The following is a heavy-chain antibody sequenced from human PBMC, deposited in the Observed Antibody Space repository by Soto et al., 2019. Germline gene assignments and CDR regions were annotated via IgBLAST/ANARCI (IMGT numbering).Heavy chain of an antibody. CDR3: ARQAIFGVIIIAFDI. V-gene: IGHV5-10-1*01. Sequence: GESVKISCXGSGYSFSSYWITWVRQMPGKGLEWMGRIDPSDSYTNYSPSFQGHVTISADKSISTAYLQWSSLKASDTAMYYCARQAIFGVIIIAFDIWGQGTMVTVSS. CDR1: GYSFSSYW. D-gene: IGHD3-3*01. CDR2: IDPSDSYT. J-gene: IGHJ3*02.